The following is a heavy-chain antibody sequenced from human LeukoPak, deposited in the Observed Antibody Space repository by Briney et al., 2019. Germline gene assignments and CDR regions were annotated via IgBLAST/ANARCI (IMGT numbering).Heavy chain of an antibody. CDR2: IYYSGST. D-gene: IGHD1-26*01. V-gene: IGHV4-59*01. CDR3: ARRIVEATGFDP. Sequence: SETLSLTCTVSGGSISSYYWSWIRQPPGKGLEWIGYIYYSGSTNYNPSLESRVTISVDTSKNQLSLKLSSVTAADTAVYYCARRIVEATGFDPWGQGTLVTVSS. CDR1: GGSISSYY. J-gene: IGHJ5*02.